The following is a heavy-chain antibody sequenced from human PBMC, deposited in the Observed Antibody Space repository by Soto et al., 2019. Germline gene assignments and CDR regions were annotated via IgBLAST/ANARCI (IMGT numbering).Heavy chain of an antibody. V-gene: IGHV1-69*02. CDR1: GGTFSSYT. Sequence: SVKVSCKASGGTFSSYTISWVRQAPGQGLEWMGRIIPILGIANYAQKFQGRVTITADKSTSTAYMELSSLRSEDTAVYYCARVPGYSGYDYFDYWGQGTLVTVSS. D-gene: IGHD5-12*01. CDR3: ARVPGYSGYDYFDY. J-gene: IGHJ4*02. CDR2: IIPILGIA.